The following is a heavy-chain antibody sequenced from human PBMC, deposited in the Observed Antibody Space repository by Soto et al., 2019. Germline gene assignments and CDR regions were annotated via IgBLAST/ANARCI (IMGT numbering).Heavy chain of an antibody. CDR2: ISYDGSNR. J-gene: IGHJ6*02. Sequence: GGSLRLSCAASGFTFSSYGMHWVRQAPGKGLEWVAVISYDGSNRYYADSVKGRFTISGDNSKNTLYLQMNSLRAEDTAVYYCAKAQSTPNYYYYGMDVWGQGTTVTVSS. V-gene: IGHV3-30*18. CDR3: AKAQSTPNYYYYGMDV. CDR1: GFTFSSYG.